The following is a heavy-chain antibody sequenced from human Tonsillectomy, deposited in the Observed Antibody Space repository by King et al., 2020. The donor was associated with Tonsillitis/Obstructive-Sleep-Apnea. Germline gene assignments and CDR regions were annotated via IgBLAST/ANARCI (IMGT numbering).Heavy chain of an antibody. CDR1: GGSINSYY. V-gene: IGHV4-59*01. CDR3: ARVAGGPDAFDI. D-gene: IGHD3-16*01. CDR2: IFYSGST. Sequence: VQLQESGPGLVKPSETLSLTCTVSGGSINSYYWSWIRQPPGKGLEWIGYIFYSGSTNYNPSLKSRVTISVDTSKNQFSLKLGSVTAADPAVYYCARVAGGPDAFDIWGQGTMVTVSS. J-gene: IGHJ3*02.